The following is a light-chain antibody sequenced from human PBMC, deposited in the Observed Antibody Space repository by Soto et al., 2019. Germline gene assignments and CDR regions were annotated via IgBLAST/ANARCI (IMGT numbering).Light chain of an antibody. J-gene: IGKJ2*01. CDR1: QSVGTR. CDR2: GAS. Sequence: EIVLTQSPATLSLSPGERATLSCRASQSVGTRFGWYQQKPGQAPRLLIYGASNRATGIPARFSGSGSGTDFSLTISSLEPDEFAVYYGLQRFEWPPYTFGQGTKLEIK. V-gene: IGKV3-11*01. CDR3: LQRFEWPPYT.